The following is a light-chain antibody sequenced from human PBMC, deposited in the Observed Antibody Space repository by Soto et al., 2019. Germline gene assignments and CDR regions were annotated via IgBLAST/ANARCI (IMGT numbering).Light chain of an antibody. CDR2: GAT. J-gene: IGKJ2*01. Sequence: DIQMTQSPSSLSASVGDRVTITCRASQDINSYLAWFQHKPGKAPKPLIYGATSLQSGVPSKFSGSGSGTDFTLTISSLQAEDFATYYCQQYNSYPQTFGQGTKVEIK. CDR1: QDINSY. CDR3: QQYNSYPQT. V-gene: IGKV1-16*02.